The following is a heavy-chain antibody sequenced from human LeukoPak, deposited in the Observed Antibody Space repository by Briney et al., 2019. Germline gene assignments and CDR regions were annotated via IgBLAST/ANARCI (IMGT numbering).Heavy chain of an antibody. CDR1: GGSISSGSYY. CDR3: ACGGDCFDY. CDR2: IYTSGST. J-gene: IGHJ4*02. V-gene: IGHV4-61*02. D-gene: IGHD2-21*01. Sequence: SETLSLTCTVSGGSISSGSYYWSWIRQPAGKGLEWIGRIYTSGSTNYNPSLKSRVTISVDTSKNQFSLKLSSVTAADTAVYYCACGGDCFDYWGQGTLVTVSS.